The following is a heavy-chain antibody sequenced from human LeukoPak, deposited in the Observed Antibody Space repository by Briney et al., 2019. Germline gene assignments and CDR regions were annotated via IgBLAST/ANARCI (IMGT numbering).Heavy chain of an antibody. D-gene: IGHD3-16*02. Sequence: GGSLRLSCAASGFTFSSYAMHWVRQAPGKGLEWAAVISYDGSNKYYADSVKGRFTISRDNSKNTLYLQMNSLRAEDTAVYYCARDQGYVWGSYRKNWFDPWGQGTLVTVSS. CDR3: ARDQGYVWGSYRKNWFDP. J-gene: IGHJ5*02. V-gene: IGHV3-30-3*01. CDR1: GFTFSSYA. CDR2: ISYDGSNK.